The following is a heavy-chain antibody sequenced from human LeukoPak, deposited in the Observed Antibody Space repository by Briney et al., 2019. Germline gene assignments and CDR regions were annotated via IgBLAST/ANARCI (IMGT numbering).Heavy chain of an antibody. J-gene: IGHJ3*02. CDR1: GGSISSYY. Sequence: SETLSLTCTVSGGSISSYYWSWIRQPPGKGLEWIGYIYYSGNTNYNPSLKSRVTISVDPSKNQFSLKLISVTAADTAVYHCASPRRDSYGSHDAFDIWGQGTMVTVSS. CDR3: ASPRRDSYGSHDAFDI. V-gene: IGHV4-59*08. D-gene: IGHD5-18*01. CDR2: IYYSGNT.